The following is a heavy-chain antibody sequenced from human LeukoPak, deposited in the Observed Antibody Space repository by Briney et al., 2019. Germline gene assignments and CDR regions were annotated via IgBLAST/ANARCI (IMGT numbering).Heavy chain of an antibody. D-gene: IGHD1-26*01. V-gene: IGHV3-23*01. CDR2: ISGSGAGT. CDR3: VCPGSYLDLDY. Sequence: VSGISGSGAGTYYADSVKGRFTISRDNSKNTPYLQMISLRAEDTAIYYCVCPGSYLDLDYWGRGTLVTVAS. J-gene: IGHJ4*02.